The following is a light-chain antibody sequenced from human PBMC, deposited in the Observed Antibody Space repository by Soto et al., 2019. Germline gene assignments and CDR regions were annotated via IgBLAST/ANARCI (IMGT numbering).Light chain of an antibody. J-gene: IGKJ1*01. CDR1: QRVSSN. CDR2: GAS. Sequence: EIVMTQSPATLSVAPGERATLSCRASQRVSSNLAWSQQKPGQAPRLHIHGASTKATGIPARFSGSGSGTEFSLSILRLRSEDFAFYYCHQYNNWPPWTFGQGTKVEIK. V-gene: IGKV3-15*01. CDR3: HQYNNWPPWT.